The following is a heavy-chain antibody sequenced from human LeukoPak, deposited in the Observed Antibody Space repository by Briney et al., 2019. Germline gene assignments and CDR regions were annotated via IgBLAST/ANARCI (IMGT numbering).Heavy chain of an antibody. Sequence: SQTLSLTCTVSGGSISSGDYYWRWLRQPPGTGLEWIGYIYYSGSTYYNPSLKSRVTISVDTSKNQFSLKLSSVTAADTAVYYCARVNRRIDAFDIWGQGTMVTVSS. V-gene: IGHV4-30-4*01. D-gene: IGHD1-14*01. CDR2: IYYSGST. CDR1: GGSISSGDYY. CDR3: ARVNRRIDAFDI. J-gene: IGHJ3*02.